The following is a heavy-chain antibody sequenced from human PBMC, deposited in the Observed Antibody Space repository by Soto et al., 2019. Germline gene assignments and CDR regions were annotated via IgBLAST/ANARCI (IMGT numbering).Heavy chain of an antibody. J-gene: IGHJ5*02. CDR3: ARTSTVTEYWFYP. D-gene: IGHD4-17*01. Sequence: SETLSLTCTVSGGSISSGGYYWSWIRQHPGKGLEWIGYIYYSGSTYYNPSLKSRVTISVDTSKNQFSLKLSSVTAADTAVYYCARTSTVTEYWFYPWGQGTLVTVSS. V-gene: IGHV4-31*03. CDR2: IYYSGST. CDR1: GGSISSGGYY.